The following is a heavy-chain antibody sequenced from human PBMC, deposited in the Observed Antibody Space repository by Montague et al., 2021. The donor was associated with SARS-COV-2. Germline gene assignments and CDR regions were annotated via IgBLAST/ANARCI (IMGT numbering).Heavy chain of an antibody. V-gene: IGHV3-15*01. CDR1: GFTFSSSW. D-gene: IGHD5-24*01. CDR3: TAYFSGTAEKMAHTDL. CDR2: IKSKAVGGAI. J-gene: IGHJ5*02. Sequence: SLRLSCAASGFTFSSSWMTWVRQSPGKGLEWVGRIKSKAVGGAIEYATSVKGRFTISRDDSENTLYLQMDSLTTEDTAVYYCTAYFSGTAEKMAHTDLGGQGTLVTVSS.